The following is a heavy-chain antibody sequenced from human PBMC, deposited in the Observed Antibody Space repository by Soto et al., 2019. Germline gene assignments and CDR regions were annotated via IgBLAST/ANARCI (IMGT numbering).Heavy chain of an antibody. CDR1: GFRFSDYY. V-gene: IGHV3-11*01. J-gene: IGHJ4*02. CDR2: IRGDSTTI. D-gene: IGHD2-15*01. Sequence: QVQLVESGGDLVKPGGSLRLSCAASGFRFSDYYMSWMRQVPGKGLEWVSYIRGDSTTIYYADSVKGRFTISRDNAKNALYLQMSSLRDEDTAVYYCARIGGGGSCPDYWGQGTLVTVSS. CDR3: ARIGGGGSCPDY.